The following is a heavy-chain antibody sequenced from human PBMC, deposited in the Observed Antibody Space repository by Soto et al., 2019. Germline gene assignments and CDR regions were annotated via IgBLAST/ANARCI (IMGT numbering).Heavy chain of an antibody. CDR3: AKVEATMVAWDY. V-gene: IGHV3-23*01. Sequence: GGSPRLSCAAPGFTFSSYSMSWVRQAPGKGLEWVSAISGSGGSTYYADSVKGRFTISRDNSKNTLYLQMNSLRAEDTAVYYCAKVEATMVAWDYWGQGTLVTVSS. J-gene: IGHJ4*02. CDR1: GFTFSSYS. D-gene: IGHD3-10*01. CDR2: ISGSGGST.